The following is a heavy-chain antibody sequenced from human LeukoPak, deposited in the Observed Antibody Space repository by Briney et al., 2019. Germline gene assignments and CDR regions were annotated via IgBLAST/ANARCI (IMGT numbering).Heavy chain of an antibody. V-gene: IGHV4-59*08. J-gene: IGHJ4*02. CDR2: IHDSGST. D-gene: IGHD5-24*01. CDR3: ARLDAAAGRYLQFFY. CDR1: GGSISNYY. Sequence: SETLSLTCTVSGGSISNYYWSWIRQSPEKGLAWIGYIHDSGSTNYNPSLKSRVTISVDTSKNQFSLKLSSVTAADTAVYYCARLDAAAGRYLQFFYWGQGTLVTVSS.